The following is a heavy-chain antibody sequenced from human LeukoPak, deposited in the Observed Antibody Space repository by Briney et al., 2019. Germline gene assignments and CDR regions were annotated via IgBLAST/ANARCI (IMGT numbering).Heavy chain of an antibody. J-gene: IGHJ4*02. D-gene: IGHD5-18*01. CDR1: GGSISSYY. CDR2: IYYIGST. V-gene: IGHV4-59*01. CDR3: ARVYSYGPFFDY. Sequence: PSETLSLTCTVSGGSISSYYWSWIRQPPGKGLEWIGYIYYIGSTNYNPSLKSRVTISVDTSKNQFSLKLSSVTAADTAVYYCARVYSYGPFFDYWGQGTLVTVSS.